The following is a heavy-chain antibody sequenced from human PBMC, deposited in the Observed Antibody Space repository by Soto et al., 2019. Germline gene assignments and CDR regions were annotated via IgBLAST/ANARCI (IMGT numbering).Heavy chain of an antibody. CDR3: ARDGYGDYVNWFDP. CDR2: INWNGGST. Sequence: GGSLRLSCAASGFTFDDYGMSLVRQAPGKGLEWVSGINWNGGSTGYADSVKGRFTISRDNAKNPLYLQMNSLRAEDTALYHCARDGYGDYVNWFDPWGQGTLVTVSS. V-gene: IGHV3-20*01. J-gene: IGHJ5*02. D-gene: IGHD4-17*01. CDR1: GFTFDDYG.